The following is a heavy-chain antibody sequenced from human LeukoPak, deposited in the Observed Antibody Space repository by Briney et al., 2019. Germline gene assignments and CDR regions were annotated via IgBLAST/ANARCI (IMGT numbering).Heavy chain of an antibody. CDR2: THYSGRT. D-gene: IGHD2-15*01. Sequence: SQTLSLTCTVSGGSISSGDYYWSWIRQPPGKGLEWIGYTHYSGRTYYSSSLKSRVTISADTSKNQFSLRLSSVTAADTAVYYCARTYCSGGTCYGLDYWGQGTLVTVSS. V-gene: IGHV4-30-4*01. CDR1: GGSISSGDYY. J-gene: IGHJ4*02. CDR3: ARTYCSGGTCYGLDY.